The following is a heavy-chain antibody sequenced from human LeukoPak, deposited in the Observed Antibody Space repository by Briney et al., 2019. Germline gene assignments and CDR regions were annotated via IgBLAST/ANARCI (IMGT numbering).Heavy chain of an antibody. CDR1: GGSFSGYS. V-gene: IGHV4-34*01. Sequence: SETLSLTCAVYGGSFSGYSWTWIRQPPGKGLEWNGEINHSGSTNYNPSLKSRVTISVDTSKNQLSLNLSSVTAADTAVYYCARAPRVRGVRFDYWGQGTLVTVSS. CDR2: INHSGST. CDR3: ARAPRVRGVRFDY. D-gene: IGHD3-10*01. J-gene: IGHJ4*02.